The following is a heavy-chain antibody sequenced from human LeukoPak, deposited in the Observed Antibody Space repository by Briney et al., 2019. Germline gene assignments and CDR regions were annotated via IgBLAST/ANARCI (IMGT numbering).Heavy chain of an antibody. CDR1: GFTFSIYS. Sequence: GGSLRLSCAASGFTFSIYSMNWVRQAPGKGLEWVSSISSSSSYIYYTDSVKGRFTISRDNAKNSLYLQMNSLRAEDTALYYCAKDRRGYSYGTHAFDYWGQGTLVTVSS. CDR3: AKDRRGYSYGTHAFDY. J-gene: IGHJ4*02. D-gene: IGHD5-18*01. CDR2: ISSSSSYI. V-gene: IGHV3-21*04.